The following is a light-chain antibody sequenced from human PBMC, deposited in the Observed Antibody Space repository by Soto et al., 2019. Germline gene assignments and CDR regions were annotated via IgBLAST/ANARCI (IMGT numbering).Light chain of an antibody. Sequence: EIVLTQSPGTLSLSPGERATLSCRASQSVTSSYLAWYQQTPGQATRLLIDAASSRATGIPDRFSGSGSGTDFTLTISRLEPEDFAVYYCQQYGSSPLTLGGGTKVQIK. J-gene: IGKJ4*01. CDR2: AAS. CDR3: QQYGSSPLT. CDR1: QSVTSSY. V-gene: IGKV3-20*01.